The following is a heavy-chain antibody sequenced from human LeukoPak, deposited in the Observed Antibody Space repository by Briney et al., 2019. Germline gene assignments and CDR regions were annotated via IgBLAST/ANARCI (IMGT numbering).Heavy chain of an antibody. D-gene: IGHD2-15*01. Sequence: PSETLSLTCTVSGGSISSYYWSWIRRPAGKGLEWIGRIYTSGSTNYNPSLKSRVTMSVDTSKNQFSLKLSSVTAADTAVYYCARDCSGGSCYSIGNWFDPWGQGTLVTVSS. J-gene: IGHJ5*02. V-gene: IGHV4-4*07. CDR1: GGSISSYY. CDR2: IYTSGST. CDR3: ARDCSGGSCYSIGNWFDP.